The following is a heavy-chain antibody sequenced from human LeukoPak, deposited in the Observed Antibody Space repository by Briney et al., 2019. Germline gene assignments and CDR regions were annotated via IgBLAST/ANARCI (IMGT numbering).Heavy chain of an antibody. CDR1: GGTFSSYA. CDR2: IIPIFGTA. D-gene: IGHD6-19*01. V-gene: IGHV1-69*05. J-gene: IGHJ4*02. Sequence: SVKVSCKASGGTFSSYAISWVRQAPGQGLEWMGGIIPIFGTANYAQKFQGRVTMTTDTSTSTAYMELRSLRSDDTAVYYCARAPSSGWSLYYFDYWGQGTLVTVSS. CDR3: ARAPSSGWSLYYFDY.